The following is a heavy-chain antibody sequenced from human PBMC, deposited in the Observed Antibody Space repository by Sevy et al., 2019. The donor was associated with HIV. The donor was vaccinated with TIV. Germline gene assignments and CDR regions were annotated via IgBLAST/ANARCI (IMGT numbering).Heavy chain of an antibody. CDR3: ARDRRTLNYYGSSGYNYYFDY. CDR2: ITDSSNYI. Sequence: GGSLRLSCAASGFTFSTYSMNWVRQAPGKGLEWVSYITDSSNYIYHADSVKGRFTISRDNAKNSLYLQMNSLRAEDTAVYFCARDRRTLNYYGSSGYNYYFDYWGQGTLVTVSS. CDR1: GFTFSTYS. V-gene: IGHV3-21*01. J-gene: IGHJ4*02. D-gene: IGHD3-22*01.